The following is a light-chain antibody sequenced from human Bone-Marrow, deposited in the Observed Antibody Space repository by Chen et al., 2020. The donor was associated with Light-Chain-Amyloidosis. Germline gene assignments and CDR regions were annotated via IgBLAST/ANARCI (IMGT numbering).Light chain of an antibody. CDR1: QTISSNY. V-gene: IGKV3-20*01. J-gene: IGKJ4*01. Sequence: EIVLTQSPGTLSLSPGEGANLSCRASQTISSNYLTWYQQKFGQAPRLLIYGSSSRATGIPDRFTGSGSGTDFTLTSNRLEPEDCAKYYCQQYGTSPLTFGGGTKVEIK. CDR3: QQYGTSPLT. CDR2: GSS.